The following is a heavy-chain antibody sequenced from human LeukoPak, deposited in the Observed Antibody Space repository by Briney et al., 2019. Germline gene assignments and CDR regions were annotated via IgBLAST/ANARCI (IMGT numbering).Heavy chain of an antibody. CDR2: INSDWSTT. Sequence: GGSLRLSCAASGFTFRGYWMHWVRQAPGKGLVWVSRINSDWSTTTYADSVRGRFTISRDNAKNTLYLQMNSLGAEDTAVYYCARVEGPNYYFYGMDVWGQGTTVTVFS. CDR1: GFTFRGYW. V-gene: IGHV3-74*01. CDR3: ARVEGPNYYFYGMDV. D-gene: IGHD2-8*01. J-gene: IGHJ6*02.